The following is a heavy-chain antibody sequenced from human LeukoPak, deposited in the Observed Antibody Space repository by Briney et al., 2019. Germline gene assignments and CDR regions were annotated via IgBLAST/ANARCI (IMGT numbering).Heavy chain of an antibody. CDR2: IWYDGSNK. Sequence: PGGSLRLSCAASGFTFSRYGMHWVRQAPGKGLEWVAVIWYDGSNKYYADSVKGRFTISRDNSKNTLYLQMNSLRAEDAAVYYCARDSSGWYGLGPFDYWGQGTLVTVSS. CDR1: GFTFSRYG. CDR3: ARDSSGWYGLGPFDY. D-gene: IGHD6-19*01. V-gene: IGHV3-33*01. J-gene: IGHJ4*02.